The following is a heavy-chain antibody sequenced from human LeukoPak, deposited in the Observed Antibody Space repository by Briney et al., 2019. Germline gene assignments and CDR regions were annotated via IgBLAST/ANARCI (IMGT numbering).Heavy chain of an antibody. CDR2: INYSGNT. V-gene: IGHV4-59*08. J-gene: IGHJ5*02. Sequence: SETLSLTCTVSGGSISSYYWSWIRQPPEKGLEWIGYINYSGNTNYSPSLKSRVTISVDTSKNQFSLKLSSVTAADTAVYYCASFSWGSGSYNQEAIWSWFDPWGQGTLVTVSS. D-gene: IGHD3-10*01. CDR3: ASFSWGSGSYNQEAIWSWFDP. CDR1: GGSISSYY.